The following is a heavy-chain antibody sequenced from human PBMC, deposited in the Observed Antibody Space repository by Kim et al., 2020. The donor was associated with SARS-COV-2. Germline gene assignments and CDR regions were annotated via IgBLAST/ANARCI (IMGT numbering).Heavy chain of an antibody. CDR1: GYSFTSYW. CDR2: IDPSDSYT. Sequence: GESLKISCKGSGYSFTSYWISWVRQMPGKGLEWMGRIDPSDSYTNYSPSFQGHVTISADKSISTAYLQWSSLKASDTAMYYCARLGGSGYCTSTSCHYYYGLDVWGQGTTVTVSS. D-gene: IGHD2-2*03. CDR3: ARLGGSGYCTSTSCHYYYGLDV. J-gene: IGHJ6*02. V-gene: IGHV5-10-1*01.